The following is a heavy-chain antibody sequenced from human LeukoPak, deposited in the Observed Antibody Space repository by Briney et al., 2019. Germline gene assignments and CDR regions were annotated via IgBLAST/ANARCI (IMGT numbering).Heavy chain of an antibody. CDR3: ARVPPPYYYYYYMDV. CDR2: IIPIFGTA. V-gene: IGHV1-69*05. CDR1: GGTFSSYA. Sequence: SVKVSCKASGGTFSSYAISWVRQAPGQGLDWMGGIIPIFGTANYAQKFQGRVTITTDESTSTAYMELSSLRSEDTAVYYCARVPPPYYYYYYMDVWGKGTTVTVSS. J-gene: IGHJ6*03.